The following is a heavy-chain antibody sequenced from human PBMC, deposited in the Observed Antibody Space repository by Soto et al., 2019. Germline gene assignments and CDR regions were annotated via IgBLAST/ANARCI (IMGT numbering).Heavy chain of an antibody. D-gene: IGHD3-16*01. CDR1: GRTFSNAW. CDR3: TTNVGQSILGFPS. J-gene: IGHJ5*02. CDR2: IKSKTDSETT. V-gene: IGHV3-15*01. Sequence: PGGSLRLSWAASGRTFSNAWMSWVRQAPGKGLEWVGRIKSKTDSETTNYAAPVKGRFTISRDDSENTLYLQMNSLKTEDTAVYYCTTNVGQSILGFPSWGQGTLVTVPS.